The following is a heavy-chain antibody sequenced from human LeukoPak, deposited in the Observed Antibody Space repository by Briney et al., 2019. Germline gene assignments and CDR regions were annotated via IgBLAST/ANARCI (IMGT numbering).Heavy chain of an antibody. CDR2: IYYSGST. D-gene: IGHD3-9*01. CDR1: GGSISSGGYY. J-gene: IGHJ3*02. V-gene: IGHV4-31*03. CDR3: ARGGSSYFDWLLYAFDI. Sequence: SETLSLTCTVSGGSISSGGYYWSWIRQHPGKGLEWIGYIYYSGSTYYNPSLKSRVTISVDTSKNQFSLKLSSVTAADTAVYYCARGGSSYFDWLLYAFDIWGQGTMVTVSS.